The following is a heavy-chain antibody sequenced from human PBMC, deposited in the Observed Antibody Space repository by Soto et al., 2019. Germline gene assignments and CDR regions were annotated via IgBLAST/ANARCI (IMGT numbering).Heavy chain of an antibody. V-gene: IGHV3-7*05. D-gene: IGHD6-6*01. CDR1: GFTFSTYW. CDR2: IKEDGSEA. CDR3: AREWGAPGRGAALGYYCLFGMDV. J-gene: IGHJ6*02. Sequence: EVQLVESGGGLVQPGWSLRLSCAASGFTFSTYWMNWVRQAPGKGLEWVANIKEDGSEAYYVDSVKGRFTISRDNAKNELDMDMNRLRGEETDVYYCAREWGAPGRGAALGYYCLFGMDVWGQGTTVTVPS.